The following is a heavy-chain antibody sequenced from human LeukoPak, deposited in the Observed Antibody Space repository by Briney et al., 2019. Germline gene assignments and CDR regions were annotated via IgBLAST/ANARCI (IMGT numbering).Heavy chain of an antibody. D-gene: IGHD3-3*01. CDR1: GYTFTSYA. J-gene: IGHJ4*02. Sequence: ASVKVSCKASGYTFTSYAMHWVRQAPGQRLEWMGWINAGNGNTKYSQKFQGRVAITRDTSASTAYMELSSLRSEDTAVYYCARGGGFLEWLSLDYWGQGTLVTVSS. V-gene: IGHV1-3*01. CDR2: INAGNGNT. CDR3: ARGGGFLEWLSLDY.